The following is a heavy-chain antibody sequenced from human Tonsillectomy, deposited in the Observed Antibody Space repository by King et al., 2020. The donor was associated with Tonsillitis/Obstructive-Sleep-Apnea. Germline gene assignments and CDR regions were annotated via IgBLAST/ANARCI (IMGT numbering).Heavy chain of an antibody. CDR1: GFTVSSNY. CDR3: ARSRDGYNLAYDY. CDR2: IYSGGST. J-gene: IGHJ4*02. D-gene: IGHD5-24*01. Sequence: QLVQSGGGLIQPGGSLRLSCAASGFTVSSNYMSWVRQAPGKGLEWVSVIYSGGSTYYADSVKGRFTISRDNSKNTLYLQMNSLRAEDTAVYYCARSRDGYNLAYDYWGQGTLVTVSS. V-gene: IGHV3-53*01.